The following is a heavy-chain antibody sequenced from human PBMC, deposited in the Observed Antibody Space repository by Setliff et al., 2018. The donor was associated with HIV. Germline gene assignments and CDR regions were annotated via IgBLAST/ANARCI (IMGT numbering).Heavy chain of an antibody. J-gene: IGHJ5*02. CDR2: IYYSGTT. D-gene: IGHD3-3*01. V-gene: IGHV4-59*01. Sequence: SETLSLTCTVSGGSINSYYWSWIRQPPGKGLEWIGYIYYSGTTNYNPSLKSRVTISVDTSNNQFSLKLSSLTAADTAVYYCARGGGPTIFGLDPWGQGTLVTVPQ. CDR1: GGSINSYY. CDR3: ARGGGPTIFGLDP.